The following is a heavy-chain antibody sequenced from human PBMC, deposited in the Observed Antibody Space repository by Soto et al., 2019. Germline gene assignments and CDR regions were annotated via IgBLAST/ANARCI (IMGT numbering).Heavy chain of an antibody. CDR2: IYYSGST. V-gene: IGHV4-31*03. CDR3: ARVRGSDSSGYYYAAYYFDY. J-gene: IGHJ4*02. D-gene: IGHD3-22*01. Sequence: PSETLSLTCTVSGGSISSGGYYWSWIRQHPGKGLEWIGYIYYSGSTYYNPSLKSRVTISVDTSKNQFSLKLSSVTAADTAVYYCARVRGSDSSGYYYAAYYFDYWGQGTLVTVSS. CDR1: GGSISSGGYY.